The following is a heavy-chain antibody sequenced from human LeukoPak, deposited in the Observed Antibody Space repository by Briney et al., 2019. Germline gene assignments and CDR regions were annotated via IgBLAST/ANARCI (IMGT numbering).Heavy chain of an antibody. CDR1: GFTFSNYA. J-gene: IGHJ6*02. D-gene: IGHD3-3*01. Sequence: GGSLRLSCAAPGFTFSNYAMHWVRQAPGEGLEYVSAISSNGGSTYYADSVKGRFTISRDNSKNTLFLQMGSLRVEDMAVYYCARGLRAYYYYGMDVWGQGTTVTVSS. CDR2: ISSNGGST. V-gene: IGHV3-64*02. CDR3: ARGLRAYYYYGMDV.